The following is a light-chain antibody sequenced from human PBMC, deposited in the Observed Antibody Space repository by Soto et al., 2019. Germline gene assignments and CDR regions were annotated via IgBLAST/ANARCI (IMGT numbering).Light chain of an antibody. Sequence: DIQMTQSPTSLSASVGDRVTITCLASQGIRNFVAWYQQKPGNAPKLLIYAASTLQSGVPSRFSGSGSGTDFTLTINSLQPEDVATYSCQKYSSVPVFGPGTKVEIK. CDR3: QKYSSVPV. CDR1: QGIRNF. J-gene: IGKJ3*01. CDR2: AAS. V-gene: IGKV1-27*01.